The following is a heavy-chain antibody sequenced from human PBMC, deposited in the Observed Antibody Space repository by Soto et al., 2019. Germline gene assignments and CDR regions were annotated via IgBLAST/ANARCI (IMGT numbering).Heavy chain of an antibody. CDR3: TSPKAYLTGYAWGV. D-gene: IGHD3-9*01. V-gene: IGHV4-39*01. CDR1: GGSISSSSYY. Sequence: QLQLQESGPGLVKPSETLSLTCTVSGGSISSSSYYWGWIRQPPGKGLEWIGSIYYSGSTYYNPSLKSRVTISVDTSKNQFSLKLSSVTAADTAVYYCTSPKAYLTGYAWGVWGQGTMVTVSS. CDR2: IYYSGST. J-gene: IGHJ3*01.